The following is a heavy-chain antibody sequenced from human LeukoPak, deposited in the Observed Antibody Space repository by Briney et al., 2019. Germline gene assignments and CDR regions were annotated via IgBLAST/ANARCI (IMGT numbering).Heavy chain of an antibody. V-gene: IGHV5-51*01. J-gene: IGHJ4*02. D-gene: IGHD3-22*01. CDR1: GYSFTSYW. CDR3: ARLTYYYYDSSGYPDY. CDR2: IYPGDSDT. Sequence: GESLKISRKGSGYSFTSYWIGWVRQMPGKGLEWMGIIYPGDSDTRYSPSFQGQVTISADKSISTAYLQWSSLKASDTAMYYCARLTYYYYDSSGYPDYWGQGTLVTVSS.